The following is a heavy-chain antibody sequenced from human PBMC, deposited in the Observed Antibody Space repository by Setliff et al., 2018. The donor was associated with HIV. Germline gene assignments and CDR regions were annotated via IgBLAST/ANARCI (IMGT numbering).Heavy chain of an antibody. CDR2: INYRGNT. Sequence: SETLSLTCTVSGGSISTSRYYWGWIRQPPGKGLEWIGSINYRGNTYYNPSLKSRVTISVDTSKNQFSLKLSSVIAADTAVYYCASYDILTGYYGHYFDYWGQGTLVTVS. D-gene: IGHD3-9*01. J-gene: IGHJ4*02. CDR1: GGSISTSRYY. CDR3: ASYDILTGYYGHYFDY. V-gene: IGHV4-39*01.